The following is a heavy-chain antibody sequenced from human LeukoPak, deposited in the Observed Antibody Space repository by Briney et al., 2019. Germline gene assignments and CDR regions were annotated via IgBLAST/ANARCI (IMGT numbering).Heavy chain of an antibody. V-gene: IGHV3-7*01. CDR2: IKQDGSEK. CDR3: ATGSVGATTNDDAFDI. CDR1: GFTFSSYW. D-gene: IGHD1-26*01. J-gene: IGHJ3*02. Sequence: PGGSLRLSCAASGFTFSSYWMSWVRQAPGKGLEWVANIKQDGSEKYYVDSVKGRFTISRDNAKNSLYLQMNSLRAEDTAVYYCATGSVGATTNDDAFDIWGQGTMVTVSS.